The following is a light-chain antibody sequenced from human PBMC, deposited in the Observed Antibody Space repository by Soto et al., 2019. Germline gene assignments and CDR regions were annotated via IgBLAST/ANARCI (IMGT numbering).Light chain of an antibody. J-gene: IGLJ1*01. CDR2: DVS. CDR3: GSYTSSRTYV. V-gene: IGLV2-14*01. CDR1: SSDVGNYNS. Sequence: QSALTEPATVSGFPGQSITISCTGTSSDVGNYNSVSWYQQRPGKAPKFMISDVSDRPAGVSNRFSGSKSGSTATLTISSLQAEDEADYYCGSYTSSRTYVFGTGTKLTVL.